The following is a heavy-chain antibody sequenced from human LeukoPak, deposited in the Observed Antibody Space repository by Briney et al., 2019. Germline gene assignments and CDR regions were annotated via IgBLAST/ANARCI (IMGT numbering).Heavy chain of an antibody. V-gene: IGHV3-21*01. Sequence: GGSLRLSCAASGFTFSSYSMNWVRQAPGKGLEWVSSISSSSSYIYYADSAKGRFTISRDNAKNSLYLQMNSLRAEDTAVYYCARDLSVVTPVGYWGQGTLVTVSS. D-gene: IGHD4-23*01. CDR3: ARDLSVVTPVGY. CDR1: GFTFSSYS. J-gene: IGHJ4*02. CDR2: ISSSSSYI.